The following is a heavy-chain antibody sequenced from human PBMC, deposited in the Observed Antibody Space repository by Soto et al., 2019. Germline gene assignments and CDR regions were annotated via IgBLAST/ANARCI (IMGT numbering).Heavy chain of an antibody. D-gene: IGHD3-22*01. CDR2: IGTAGDT. CDR3: ARDLHKKDSSGYSAYYYYYGMDV. V-gene: IGHV3-13*01. CDR1: GFTFSSYD. J-gene: IGHJ6*02. Sequence: GSLRLSCAASGFTFSSYDMHWVRQATGKGLEWVSAIGTAGDTYYPGSVKGRFTISRENAKNSLYLQMNSLRAGDTAVYYCARDLHKKDSSGYSAYYYYYGMDVWGQGTTVTVSS.